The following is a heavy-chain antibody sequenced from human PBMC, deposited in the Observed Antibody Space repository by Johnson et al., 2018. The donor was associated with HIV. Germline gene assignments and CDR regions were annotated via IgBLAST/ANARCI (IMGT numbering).Heavy chain of an antibody. J-gene: IGHJ3*01. CDR1: GITVSSNY. V-gene: IGHV3-66*01. CDR3: ARDGRDLVTRVSFEV. CDR2: IFTAGDV. Sequence: VQLVESGGGLVQPGGSLRLSCSASGITVSSNYMSWVRQAPGKGLEWVSVIFTAGDVYYSDSVKGRFTISRDNSKNILYLQMNSLRPGDTAVYYCARDGRDLVTRVSFEVWGQGTVVTGSS. D-gene: IGHD3-9*01.